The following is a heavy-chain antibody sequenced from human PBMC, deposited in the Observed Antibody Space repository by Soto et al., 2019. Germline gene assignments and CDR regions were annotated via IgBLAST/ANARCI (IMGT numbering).Heavy chain of an antibody. CDR3: AREGRLGEWIQPLAS. CDR2: IYYSGST. D-gene: IGHD2-2*03. V-gene: IGHV4-59*01. J-gene: IGHJ5*02. Sequence: PSETLSLTCTVSGVSISSYYWSWIRQPPGKGLEWIGYIYYSGSTNYNPSLKSRVTMSVDTSKNHFSLKLISVTTADTAVYFCAREGRLGEWIQPLASWGQGTLVTVSS. CDR1: GVSISSYY.